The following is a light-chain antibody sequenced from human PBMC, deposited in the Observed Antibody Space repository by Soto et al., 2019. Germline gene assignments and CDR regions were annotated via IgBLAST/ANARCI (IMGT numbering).Light chain of an antibody. Sequence: EIVLTQSPGTLSLSPGERATLSCRARQRFNTNYLAWYQKKPGQSPRLVMYAASSRATGIPDSFSGSASGTDFTRSILRVEPEDFAVYYWQHFVDSPWGLGQGTKLEI. CDR1: QRFNTNY. V-gene: IGKV3-20*01. CDR3: QHFVDSPWG. J-gene: IGKJ1*01. CDR2: AAS.